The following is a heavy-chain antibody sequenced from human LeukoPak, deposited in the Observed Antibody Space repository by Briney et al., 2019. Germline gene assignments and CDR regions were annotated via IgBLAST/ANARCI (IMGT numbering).Heavy chain of an antibody. J-gene: IGHJ4*02. D-gene: IGHD3-3*01. V-gene: IGHV4-30-4*02. CDR1: GGSISSGDYY. Sequence: PSETLSLTCTVSGGSISSGDYYWSWIRQPPGKGLEWIGYIYYSGSTYYNPSLKSRGTVSLDTSKNQFSLRLSSVTAADTAVYYCARDRHYDFWSGSFDYWGQGTLVTVSS. CDR2: IYYSGST. CDR3: ARDRHYDFWSGSFDY.